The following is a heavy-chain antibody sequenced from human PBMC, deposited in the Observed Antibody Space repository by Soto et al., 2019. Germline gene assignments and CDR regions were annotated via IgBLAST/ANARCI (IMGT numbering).Heavy chain of an antibody. Sequence: PAGSLRLSCAASGFTFSSYAMSWVRQAPGKGLEWVSYISGSGLTMYYADSVKGRFTISRDNAKNSLYLQMNSLRVEDTAVYYCARYCSDGSCYSDAFDIWGQGTMVTVS. D-gene: IGHD2-15*01. CDR3: ARYCSDGSCYSDAFDI. V-gene: IGHV3-48*04. CDR2: ISGSGLTM. CDR1: GFTFSSYA. J-gene: IGHJ3*02.